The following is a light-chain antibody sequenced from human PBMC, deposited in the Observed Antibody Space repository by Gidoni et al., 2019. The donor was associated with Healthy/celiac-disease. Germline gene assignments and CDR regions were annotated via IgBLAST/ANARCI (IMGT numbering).Light chain of an antibody. Sequence: DIQMTQSPSSLSASVGDRVTITCQASQDISNYLHWYQQKPGKAPKLLIYDASNLETGVPSRFSGSGSGTDFTFTISSLQPEDIATYYCQQYDNLVTFGGGTKVEIK. CDR2: DAS. V-gene: IGKV1-33*01. CDR3: QQYDNLVT. J-gene: IGKJ4*01. CDR1: QDISNY.